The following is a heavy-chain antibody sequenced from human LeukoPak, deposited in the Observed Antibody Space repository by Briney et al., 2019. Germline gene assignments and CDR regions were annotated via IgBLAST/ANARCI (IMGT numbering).Heavy chain of an antibody. CDR2: IDTSGATT. Sequence: GGSLRLSCAASGFTFSSHGMKRVRQAPGEGLEWVSAIDTSGATTYYGDSVKGRFTISRDNSRNTLYLQMSSLRVEDTAVYYCARIGDKATMDYWGQGTLVTVSS. CDR1: GFTFSSHG. CDR3: ARIGDKATMDY. D-gene: IGHD5-24*01. J-gene: IGHJ4*02. V-gene: IGHV3-23*01.